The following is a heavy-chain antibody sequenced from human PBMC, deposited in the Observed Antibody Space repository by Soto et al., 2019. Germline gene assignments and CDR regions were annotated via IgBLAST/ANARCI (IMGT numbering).Heavy chain of an antibody. Sequence: QVQLVESGGGVVQPGRSLRLSCAASGSTFSNYGMHWVRQAPGKGLEWVALIWFDGSDKYYADSVKGRFTMSRDNSKNTVYLQMNSLRAEDTAMYYCARLYCSSPSCYSVGAFEIRGQGTMVTVSS. J-gene: IGHJ3*02. V-gene: IGHV3-33*01. CDR2: IWFDGSDK. D-gene: IGHD2-2*01. CDR3: ARLYCSSPSCYSVGAFEI. CDR1: GSTFSNYG.